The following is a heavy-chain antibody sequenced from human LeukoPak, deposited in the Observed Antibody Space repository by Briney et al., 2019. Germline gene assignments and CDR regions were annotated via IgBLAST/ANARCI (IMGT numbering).Heavy chain of an antibody. J-gene: IGHJ4*02. CDR3: ARGVSGELSLFDY. CDR2: IYYSGST. Sequence: SETLSLTCTVSGGSISSSSYYWGWIRQPPGKGLEWIGSIYYSGSTYYNPSLKSRVTISVDTSKNQFSLKLSSVTAADTAVYYCARGVSGELSLFDYWGQGTLVTVSS. D-gene: IGHD3-16*02. V-gene: IGHV4-39*07. CDR1: GGSISSSSYY.